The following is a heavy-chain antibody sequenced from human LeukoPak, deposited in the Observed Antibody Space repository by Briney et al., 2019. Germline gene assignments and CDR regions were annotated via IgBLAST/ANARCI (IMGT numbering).Heavy chain of an antibody. D-gene: IGHD3-10*01. CDR3: AKEIYGSGSDNYYYYGMDV. CDR2: ISGSGGST. V-gene: IGHV3-23*01. CDR1: GFTFSSYA. Sequence: GGSLRLSCAASGFTFSSYAMSWVRQAPGKGLEWVSAISGSGGSTYYADSVKGRFTISRDNPKNTLYLQMNSLRAEDTAVYYCAKEIYGSGSDNYYYYGMDVWGKGTTVTVSS. J-gene: IGHJ6*04.